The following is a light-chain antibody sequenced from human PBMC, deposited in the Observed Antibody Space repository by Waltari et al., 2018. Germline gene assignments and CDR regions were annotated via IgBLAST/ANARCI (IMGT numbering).Light chain of an antibody. CDR3: QVWDSSSDLHVV. CDR1: NIGSTR. J-gene: IGLJ2*01. Sequence: SYVLTQPPSVSVAPGQTARITLGGNNIGSTRVHWYQQKPGEAPGLVVYDDSDRPSGIPERFSGSNSGNTATLTISRVEAGDEADYYCQVWDSSSDLHVVFGGGTKLTVL. V-gene: IGLV3-21*02. CDR2: DDS.